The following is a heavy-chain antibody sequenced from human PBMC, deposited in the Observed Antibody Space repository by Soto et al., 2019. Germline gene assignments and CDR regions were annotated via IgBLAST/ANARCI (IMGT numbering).Heavy chain of an antibody. CDR2: IFSNDEK. Sequence: QVTVKESGPVLVKPTETLTLTCTVSGFSLSNAGLGVSWIRQPPGKALEWLAHIFSNDEKSYTTSQKSRLTISKDTSKSQVVLTTTNMDPVDTATYYCASTYSTSWYSFAPWGQGTLVTVSS. CDR1: GFSLSNAGLG. D-gene: IGHD6-13*01. CDR3: ASTYSTSWYSFAP. V-gene: IGHV2-26*04. J-gene: IGHJ5*02.